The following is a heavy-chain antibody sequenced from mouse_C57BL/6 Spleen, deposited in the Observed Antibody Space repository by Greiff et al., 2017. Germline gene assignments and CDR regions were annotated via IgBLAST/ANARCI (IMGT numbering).Heavy chain of an antibody. V-gene: IGHV1-69*01. CDR2: IDPSDSYT. J-gene: IGHJ1*03. Sequence: QVQLKQPGAELVMPGASVKLSCKASGYTFTSYWMHWVKQRPGQGLEWIGEIDPSDSYTNYNQKFKGKSTLTVDKSSSTAYMQLSSLTSEDSAVYYCARYYYGSGGYFDVWGTGTTVTVSS. CDR3: ARYYYGSGGYFDV. D-gene: IGHD1-1*01. CDR1: GYTFTSYW.